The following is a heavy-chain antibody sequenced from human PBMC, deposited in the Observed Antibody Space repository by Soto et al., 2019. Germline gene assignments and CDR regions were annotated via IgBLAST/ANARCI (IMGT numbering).Heavy chain of an antibody. CDR3: ARDWGCSGGSCYPDAFDI. Sequence: QVQLVQSGAEVKKPGSSVKVSCKASGGTFSSYAISWVRQAPGQGLEWMGGIIPIFGTANYAQKFQDRVTITADKSTSTAYMELSSLRSEDTAVYYCARDWGCSGGSCYPDAFDIWGQGTMVTVSS. V-gene: IGHV1-69*06. CDR2: IIPIFGTA. CDR1: GGTFSSYA. J-gene: IGHJ3*02. D-gene: IGHD2-15*01.